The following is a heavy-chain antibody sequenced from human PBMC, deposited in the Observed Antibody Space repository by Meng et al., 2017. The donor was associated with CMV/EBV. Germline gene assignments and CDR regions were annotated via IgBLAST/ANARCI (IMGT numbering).Heavy chain of an antibody. Sequence: LSLTCAASGFTFDDYAMHWVRQAPGKGLEWVSGISWNSGSIGYADSVKGRFTISRDNAKNSLYLQMNSLRAEDTAVYYCARVRGSSWYDEVDYYYYYGMDVWGQGTTVTVSS. D-gene: IGHD6-13*01. V-gene: IGHV3-9*01. J-gene: IGHJ6*02. CDR3: ARVRGSSWYDEVDYYYYYGMDV. CDR1: GFTFDDYA. CDR2: ISWNSGSI.